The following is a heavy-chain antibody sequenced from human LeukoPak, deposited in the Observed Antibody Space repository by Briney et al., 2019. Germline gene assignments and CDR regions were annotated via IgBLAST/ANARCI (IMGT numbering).Heavy chain of an antibody. D-gene: IGHD6-19*01. J-gene: IGHJ4*02. CDR1: GFTFSSYG. Sequence: QPGRSLRLSCAASGFTFSSYGMHWVRQAPGKGLEWVVVISYDGSNKYYADSVKGRFTISRDNSKNTLYLQMNSLRAEDTAVYYCAARIAVAGFDYWGQGTLVTVSS. V-gene: IGHV3-30*03. CDR3: AARIAVAGFDY. CDR2: ISYDGSNK.